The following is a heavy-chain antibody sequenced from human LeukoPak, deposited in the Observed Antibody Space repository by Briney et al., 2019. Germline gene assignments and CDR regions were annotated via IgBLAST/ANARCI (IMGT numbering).Heavy chain of an antibody. V-gene: IGHV3-23*01. CDR2: ISGSGGST. D-gene: IGHD6-19*01. Sequence: PGGSLRLSCAASGLTLSSFAMNWVRQAPGKGLEWVSTISGSGGSTYYADSVKGRFTISRDNSKSTLYLQMNSLRADDTAVYYCAKQSRSSGWYPIDYWGQGTLVTVSS. CDR1: GLTLSSFA. J-gene: IGHJ4*02. CDR3: AKQSRSSGWYPIDY.